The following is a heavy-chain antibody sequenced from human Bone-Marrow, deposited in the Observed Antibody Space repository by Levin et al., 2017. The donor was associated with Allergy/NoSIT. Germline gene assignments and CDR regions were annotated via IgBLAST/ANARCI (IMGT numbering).Heavy chain of an antibody. CDR2: ISWDGGVR. CDR3: AKKGGLGDNYFDF. D-gene: IGHD2-21*02. CDR1: GFTFDDFT. V-gene: IGHV3-9*01. Sequence: GGSLRLSWAAAGFTFDDFTMTWFRRGPGKGLEWLASISWDGGVREYAASVRGRFIITRNNAEHSVYLEINDLRIDDTAFYYCAKKGGLGDNYFDFWGQGTLVTVSS. J-gene: IGHJ4*02.